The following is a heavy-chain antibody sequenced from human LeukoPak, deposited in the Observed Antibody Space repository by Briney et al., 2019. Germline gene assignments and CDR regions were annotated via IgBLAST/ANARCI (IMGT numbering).Heavy chain of an antibody. J-gene: IGHJ3*02. D-gene: IGHD3-10*01. CDR1: GFIFSTYA. Sequence: PGTFLRLSCEASGFIFSTYAFHWVRQAPGKGPEWMAFITYDGSDTYFADSVKGRFTLSRDNSKNALYLQMNSLRTADTAVYYCARPGGYAFDIWGQGTMVTVSS. CDR2: ITYDGSDT. CDR3: ARPGGYAFDI. V-gene: IGHV3-30*04.